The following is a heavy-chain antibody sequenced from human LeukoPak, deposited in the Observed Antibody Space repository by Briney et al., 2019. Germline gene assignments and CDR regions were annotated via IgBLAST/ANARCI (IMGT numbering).Heavy chain of an antibody. CDR3: ARESSGVLGFDY. Sequence: PGRSLRLSCAASGLTFSGYSMNWVRQAPGKGLEWISYISSSSDIIYNADSVKGRFTISRDNAKNSLFLQMNSLRAEDTAVYYCARESSGVLGFDYWGQGTLVTVSS. J-gene: IGHJ4*02. V-gene: IGHV3-48*01. CDR2: ISSSSDII. CDR1: GLTFSGYS. D-gene: IGHD3-10*01.